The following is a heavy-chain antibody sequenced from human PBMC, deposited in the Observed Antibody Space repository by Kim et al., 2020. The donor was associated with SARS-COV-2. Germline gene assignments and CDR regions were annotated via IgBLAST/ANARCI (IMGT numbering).Heavy chain of an antibody. J-gene: IGHJ4*01. V-gene: IGHV4-38-2*02. CDR1: GYSISSGYY. CDR2: IYHSGST. D-gene: IGHD3-10*01. Sequence: SETLSLTCTVSGYSISSGYYWGWIRQPPGKGLEWIGSIYHSGSTYYNPSLKSRVTISVDTSKKQCSLKLSSVTAADTAVYYCARGRQQYGAGSYSVDYWG. CDR3: ARGRQQYGAGSYSVDY.